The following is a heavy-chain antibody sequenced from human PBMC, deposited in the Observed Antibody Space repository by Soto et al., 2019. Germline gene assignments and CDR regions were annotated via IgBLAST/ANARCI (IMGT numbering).Heavy chain of an antibody. CDR3: ARWVIAARPRFDY. CDR2: IYHSGST. J-gene: IGHJ4*02. D-gene: IGHD6-6*01. V-gene: IGHV4-4*02. Sequence: PSETLSLTCAVSGGSISSSNWWSWVRQPPGKGLEWIGEIYHSGSTNYNPSLKSRVTISVDKSKNQFSLKLSSVTAADTAVYYCARWVIAARPRFDYWGQGTLVTVSS. CDR1: GGSISSSNW.